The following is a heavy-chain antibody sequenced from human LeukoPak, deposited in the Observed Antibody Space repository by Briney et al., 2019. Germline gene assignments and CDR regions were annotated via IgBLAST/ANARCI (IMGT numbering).Heavy chain of an antibody. D-gene: IGHD3-3*01. V-gene: IGHV3-48*04. J-gene: IGHJ6*02. CDR1: GFTFSSYS. Sequence: PGGSLRLSCAASGFTFSSYSMNWVRQAPGKGLEWVSYISSSGSTIYYADSVKGRFTISRDNAKNSLYLQMNSLRAEDTAVYYCARDWGFVFLEWSAYGMDVWGQGTTVTVSS. CDR2: ISSSGSTI. CDR3: ARDWGFVFLEWSAYGMDV.